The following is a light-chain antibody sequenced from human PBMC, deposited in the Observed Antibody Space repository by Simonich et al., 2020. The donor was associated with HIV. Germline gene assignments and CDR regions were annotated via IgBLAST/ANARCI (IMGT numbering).Light chain of an antibody. CDR3: SSYTSSTTWV. V-gene: IGLV2-14*01. Sequence: QSALTQPASVSGSPGQSFTISCTGTSSDVGGYNYVSWNQQHPGKAPKLMIYEVSKRPSGVSNRFSGSKSGNMASLTISGLQAEDEADYYCSSYTSSTTWVIGGGTKLTVL. J-gene: IGLJ3*02. CDR2: EVS. CDR1: SSDVGGYNY.